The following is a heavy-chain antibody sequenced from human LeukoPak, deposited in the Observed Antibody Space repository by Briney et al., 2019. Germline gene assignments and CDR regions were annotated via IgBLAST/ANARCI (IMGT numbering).Heavy chain of an antibody. CDR3: ATDRRSGGSFLRDYYYGMDV. CDR1: GYTLTELS. V-gene: IGHV1-24*01. Sequence: ASVKVSCKVSGYTLTELSMHWVRQAPGKGLEWMGGFDPEDGETIYAQKFQGRVTMTEDTSTDTAYMELSSLRSEDTAVYYCATDRRSGGSFLRDYYYGMDVWGQGTTVTVSS. J-gene: IGHJ6*02. D-gene: IGHD2-15*01. CDR2: FDPEDGET.